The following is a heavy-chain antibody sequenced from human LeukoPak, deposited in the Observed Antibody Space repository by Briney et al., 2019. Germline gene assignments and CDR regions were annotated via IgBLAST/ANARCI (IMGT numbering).Heavy chain of an antibody. J-gene: IGHJ6*02. D-gene: IGHD6-19*01. CDR2: ISYDGSNK. CDR3: ARSYSSXWXXXXXYXMXV. Sequence: PGRSLRLSCAASGFTFSSYAMHWVRQAPGKGLEWVAVISYDGSNKYYADSVKGRFTISRDNSKNTLYLQMNSLRAEDTAVYYCARSYSSXWXXXXXYXMXVWGXXTTVTV. V-gene: IGHV3-30-3*01. CDR1: GFTFSSYA.